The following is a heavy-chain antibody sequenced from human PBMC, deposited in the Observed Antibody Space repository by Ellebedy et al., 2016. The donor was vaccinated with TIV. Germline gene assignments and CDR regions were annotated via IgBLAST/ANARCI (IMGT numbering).Heavy chain of an antibody. CDR2: INPNSGGT. CDR1: GYTFTGYY. D-gene: IGHD3-22*01. Sequence: AASVKVSCKASGYTFTGYYMHWVRQAPGQGLEWMGWINPNSGGTNYAQKFQGWVTMTRDTSISTAYMELSRLRSEDTAVYYCARGDSSSSYSNDAFDIWGQGTMVTVSS. J-gene: IGHJ3*02. CDR3: ARGDSSSSYSNDAFDI. V-gene: IGHV1-2*04.